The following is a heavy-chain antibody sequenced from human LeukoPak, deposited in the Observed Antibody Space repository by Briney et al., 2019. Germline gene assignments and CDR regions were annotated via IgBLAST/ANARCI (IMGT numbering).Heavy chain of an antibody. J-gene: IGHJ5*02. D-gene: IGHD2-15*01. CDR3: TKCHTGGSCYAEFDP. V-gene: IGHV3-15*01. CDR2: IKSNSDGGTT. CDR1: GFTFSDAW. Sequence: PGGSLRLSCAASGFTFSDAWMSWVRQAPGKGLEWVGRIKSNSDGGTTDYGAPVKGRFTISRDDSENTLYLQMSSLKIKDTAVYYCTKCHTGGSCYAEFDPWGQGTLVTVSS.